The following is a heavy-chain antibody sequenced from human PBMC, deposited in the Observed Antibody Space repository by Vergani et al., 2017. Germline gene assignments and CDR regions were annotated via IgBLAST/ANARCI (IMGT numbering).Heavy chain of an antibody. D-gene: IGHD6-19*01. CDR1: GVSFRSADYY. CDR3: TRHGRSGWAGYFQH. Sequence: HLQESGPGLVKSSQTLSLTCTVSGVSFRSADYYWGWIRQPPGKGLEWIGTIYYTGTTYYNEAHKSRLTISVDTSKNQFSLNLTSVTAADTAVYYCTRHGRSGWAGYFQHWGQGTLVTASS. V-gene: IGHV4-39*01. J-gene: IGHJ1*01. CDR2: IYYTGTT.